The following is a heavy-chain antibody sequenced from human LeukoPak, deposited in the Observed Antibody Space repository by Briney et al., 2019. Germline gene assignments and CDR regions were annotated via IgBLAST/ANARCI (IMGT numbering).Heavy chain of an antibody. CDR1: GFTFSSYA. CDR2: ITNGGSTI. Sequence: GGSLRLSCAASGFTFSSYAMHWVRQAPGKGLERVSYITNGGSTIHHADSVKGRFTISRDNAKKTLYLQMNSLRAEDTAVYYCARSIGLTGGGVDVWGQGTTVTVSS. CDR3: ARSIGLTGGGVDV. J-gene: IGHJ6*02. D-gene: IGHD3-9*01. V-gene: IGHV3-48*03.